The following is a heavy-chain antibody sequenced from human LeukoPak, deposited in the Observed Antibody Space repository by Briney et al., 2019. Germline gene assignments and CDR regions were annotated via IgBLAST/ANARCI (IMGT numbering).Heavy chain of an antibody. CDR1: GGSFSGYY. V-gene: IGHV4-59*01. CDR2: IYYSGST. CDR3: ATIPQYCSGGSCYPENWFDP. D-gene: IGHD2-15*01. Sequence: SETLSLTCAVYGGSFSGYYWSWIRQPPGKGLEWIGYIYYSGSTNYNPSLKSRVTISVDTSKNQFSLKLSSVTAADTAVYYCATIPQYCSGGSCYPENWFDPWGQGTLVTVSS. J-gene: IGHJ5*02.